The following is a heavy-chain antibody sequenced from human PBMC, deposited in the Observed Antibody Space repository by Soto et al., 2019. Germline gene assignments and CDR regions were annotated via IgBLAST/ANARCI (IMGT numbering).Heavy chain of an antibody. D-gene: IGHD6-6*01. V-gene: IGHV1-2*02. CDR2: INPNSGAT. J-gene: IGHJ5*02. CDR1: GYTFIGYY. CDR3: ARDFDLEYTTSSLWFGP. Sequence: VASVKVSCKASGYTFIGYYMHWVRQAPGQGLEWMGWINPNSGATNYAQKFQGRVTMTGDTSSSTVYMELSRLRSDDTAVYYCARDFDLEYTTSSLWFGPWGQGTLVTVSS.